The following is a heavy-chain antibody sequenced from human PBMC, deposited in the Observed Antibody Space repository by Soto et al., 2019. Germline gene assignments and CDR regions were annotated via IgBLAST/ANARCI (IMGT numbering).Heavy chain of an antibody. V-gene: IGHV3-23*01. Sequence: SGSGGSTHYADSVKGQFTISRDNSKNMLYLQVNSLRAEDTAVYYCAKSIVAVAGPVDYWGQGTLVTVSS. CDR3: AKSIVAVAGPVDY. D-gene: IGHD6-19*01. J-gene: IGHJ4*02. CDR2: SGSGGST.